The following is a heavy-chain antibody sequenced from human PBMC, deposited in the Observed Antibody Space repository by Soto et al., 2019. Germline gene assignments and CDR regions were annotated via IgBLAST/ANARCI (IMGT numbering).Heavy chain of an antibody. CDR1: GFTFSSYA. CDR2: ISVGSGSI. V-gene: IGHV3-48*02. CDR3: VRDDKWAFDI. Sequence: EAHLVESGGGLVQPGRFRRLSCAASGFTFSSYAFNWVRQAPGKGLVWISYISVGSGSIFYADSVKGRFTISRDDAQNSLYLQMNTLRDEDTAIYFCVRDDKWAFDIWGQGTTVIVSS. D-gene: IGHD1-26*01. J-gene: IGHJ3*02.